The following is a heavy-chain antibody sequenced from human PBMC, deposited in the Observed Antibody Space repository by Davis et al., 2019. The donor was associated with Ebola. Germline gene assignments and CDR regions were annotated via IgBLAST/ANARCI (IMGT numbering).Heavy chain of an antibody. CDR2: IWYDGSNK. V-gene: IGHV3-33*01. J-gene: IGHJ6*04. D-gene: IGHD2-2*01. CDR1: GFTFSSYG. CDR3: ARDFGDIVVVPAAMDV. Sequence: GESLKISCAASGFTFSSYGMHWVRQAPGKGLEWVAVIWYDGSNKYYADSVKGRFTISRDNSKNTLYLQMNSLRAEDTAVYYCARDFGDIVVVPAAMDVWGKGTTVTVSS.